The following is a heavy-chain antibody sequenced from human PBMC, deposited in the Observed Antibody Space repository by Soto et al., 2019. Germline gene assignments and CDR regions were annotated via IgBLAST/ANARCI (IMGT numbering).Heavy chain of an antibody. Sequence: EVQLVESGGGLVKPGGSLRLSCAASGFTFSNAWMSWVRQAPGKGLEWVGRIKSKTDGGTTDYAAPVKGRFTISRDDSKNTLYLQMNSLKTEDTAVYYFTTGGLRLGELSFRTSRTQNDAFDIWGQGTMVTVSS. CDR3: TTGGLRLGELSFRTSRTQNDAFDI. J-gene: IGHJ3*02. D-gene: IGHD3-16*02. V-gene: IGHV3-15*01. CDR2: IKSKTDGGTT. CDR1: GFTFSNAW.